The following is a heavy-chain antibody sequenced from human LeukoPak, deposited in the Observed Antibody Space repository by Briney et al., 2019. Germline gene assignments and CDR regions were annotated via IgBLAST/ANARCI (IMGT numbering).Heavy chain of an antibody. V-gene: IGHV4-34*01. D-gene: IGHD3-22*01. CDR3: ARERSRYYYDSSRSMDV. J-gene: IGHJ6*02. CDR2: INHSGST. Sequence: SETLSLTCAVYGGSFSGYYWSWIRQPPGKGLEWIGEINHSGSTNYNPSLKSRVTISVDTSKNQFSLKLSSVTAADTAVYYCARERSRYYYDSSRSMDVWGQGTTVIVSS. CDR1: GGSFSGYY.